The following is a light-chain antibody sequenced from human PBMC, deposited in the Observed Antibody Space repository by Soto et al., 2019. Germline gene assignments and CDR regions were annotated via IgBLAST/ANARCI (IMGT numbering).Light chain of an antibody. CDR3: QQLNSYPPWT. J-gene: IGKJ1*01. V-gene: IGKV1-9*01. CDR2: AAA. Sequence: DIQLTQSPSFLSASVGDRVTITCRASQGISSYLAWYQQKPGKAPKLLISAAATLQSGVPARFSGSGSGTEFTLTISSLQPEDFAAYYCQQLNSYPPWTFGLGTKVEIK. CDR1: QGISSY.